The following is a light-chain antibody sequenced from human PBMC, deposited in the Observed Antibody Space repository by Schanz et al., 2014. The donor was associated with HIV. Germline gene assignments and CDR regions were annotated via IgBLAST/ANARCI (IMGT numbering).Light chain of an antibody. CDR2: DVS. CDR3: CSFAGTIWV. J-gene: IGLJ3*02. V-gene: IGLV2-14*01. Sequence: QSVLTQPASLSGSPGQSITISCTGTSSDVGGYKFVSWYQQHPGKAPKLLLYDVSIRVRPSGVSNRFSGSKSGNTASLTISGLQADDEADYFCCSFAGTIWVFGGGTKLTVL. CDR1: SSDVGGYKF.